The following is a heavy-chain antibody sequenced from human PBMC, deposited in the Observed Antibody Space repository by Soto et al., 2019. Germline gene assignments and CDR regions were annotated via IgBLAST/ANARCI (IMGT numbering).Heavy chain of an antibody. CDR3: ARWAGGCSSTSCYTHGIDY. CDR1: GGSFSGYY. CDR2: INHSGST. V-gene: IGHV4-34*01. J-gene: IGHJ4*02. Sequence: SETLSLTCAVYGGSFSGYYWSWIRQPPGKGLEWIGEINHSGSTNYNPSLKSRVTISVDTSKNQFSLKLSSVTAADTAVYYCARWAGGCSSTSCYTHGIDYWGQGTLVTV. D-gene: IGHD2-2*02.